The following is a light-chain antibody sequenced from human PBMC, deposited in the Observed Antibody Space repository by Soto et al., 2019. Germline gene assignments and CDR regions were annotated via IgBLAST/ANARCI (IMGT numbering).Light chain of an antibody. Sequence: DIQLTQSPSSLSASLGDRVTITCRASQNIRNYLNWYQQTPGKAPKLLIYAAYSLESGVPARFSGSGSGTDFTLTISSLQPEDFTTYYCQQSCSTPHSFGQGTKLEIK. CDR2: AAY. J-gene: IGKJ2*03. CDR1: QNIRNY. CDR3: QQSCSTPHS. V-gene: IGKV1-39*01.